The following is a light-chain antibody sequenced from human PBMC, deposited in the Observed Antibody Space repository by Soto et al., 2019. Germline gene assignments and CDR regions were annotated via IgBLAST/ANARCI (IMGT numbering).Light chain of an antibody. CDR3: QSYDSSLSGHVV. CDR2: GNS. V-gene: IGLV1-40*01. Sequence: QPVLTQPPSVSGAPGQRVTISCTGSSSNIGAGYDVHWYQQLPGTAPKLLIYGNSNRPSGVPDRFSGSKSGTSASLAITGLHAEDEADYYCQSYDSSLSGHVVFGGGTKVTVL. CDR1: SSNIGAGYD. J-gene: IGLJ2*01.